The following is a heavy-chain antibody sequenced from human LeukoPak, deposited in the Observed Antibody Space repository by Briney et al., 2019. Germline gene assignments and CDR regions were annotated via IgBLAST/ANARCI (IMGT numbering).Heavy chain of an antibody. D-gene: IGHD3-9*01. J-gene: IGHJ4*02. V-gene: IGHV3-7*01. CDR2: IKLDGSEK. CDR1: GLTLSSYW. Sequence: GGSLRLSCAASGLTLSSYWMTWVRQAPGKGLEWVANIKLDGSEKCYVNSVKGRFTISRDNSKNTLYLQMGSLRTEDMAVYYCARVPILTGSYYFDYWGQGILVTVSS. CDR3: ARVPILTGSYYFDY.